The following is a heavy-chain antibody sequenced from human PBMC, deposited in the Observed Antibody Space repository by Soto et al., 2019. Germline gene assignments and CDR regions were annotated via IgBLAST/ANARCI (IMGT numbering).Heavy chain of an antibody. Sequence: SETLSLTCTVSGGSISTGGSYWSWIRQHPGKGLEWIGHIYYSGTTSYNPSLKSRVAISINTSNNQFSLMLSSVTAADTAVYYCARDDYGGNSGDFDIWGQGTMVTVSS. V-gene: IGHV4-31*03. CDR2: IYYSGTT. CDR1: GGSISTGGSY. D-gene: IGHD4-17*01. CDR3: ARDDYGGNSGDFDI. J-gene: IGHJ3*02.